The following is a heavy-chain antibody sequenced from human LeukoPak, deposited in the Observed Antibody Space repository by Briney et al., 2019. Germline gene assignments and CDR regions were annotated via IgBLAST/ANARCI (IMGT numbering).Heavy chain of an antibody. D-gene: IGHD2-2*01. CDR2: IYPADSDT. CDR3: ARRGYCATTTCDRLFDY. V-gene: IGHV5-51*01. Sequence: GESLKISCKGSGYSFTSYWIGWVCQMPGKGLEWMGIIYPADSDTKYRPSFQGHVTISADKSISTAYLQWSSLKASDTAMYYCARRGYCATTTCDRLFDYWGQGTLVTVSS. CDR1: GYSFTSYW. J-gene: IGHJ4*02.